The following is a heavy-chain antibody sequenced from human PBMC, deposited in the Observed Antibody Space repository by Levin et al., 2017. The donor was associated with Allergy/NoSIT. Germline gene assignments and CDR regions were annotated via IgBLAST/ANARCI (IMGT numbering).Heavy chain of an antibody. CDR2: IWYDGSNK. CDR3: ARSIVVELNAFDI. J-gene: IGHJ3*02. CDR1: GFTFSSYG. Sequence: GESLKISCAASGFTFSSYGMHWVRQAPGKGLEWVAVIWYDGSNKYYADSVKGRFTISRDNSKNTLYLQMNSLRAEDTAVYYCARSIVVELNAFDIWGQGTMVTVSS. D-gene: IGHD2-21*01. V-gene: IGHV3-33*01.